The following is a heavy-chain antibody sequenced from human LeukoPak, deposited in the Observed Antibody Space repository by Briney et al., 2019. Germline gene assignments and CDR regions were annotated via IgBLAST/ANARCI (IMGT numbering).Heavy chain of an antibody. CDR1: GFTVSSNY. CDR2: LHSGGHT. J-gene: IGHJ2*01. Sequence: GGSLRLSCAASGFTVSSNYMSWVRQAPGKGLVWISALHSGGHTFYADSVRGRFTISRDISKNTLYLQMNDLGAEDTALYYCVRGLSGVSSWYFDLWGRGTLVSVSS. V-gene: IGHV3-53*01. CDR3: VRGLSGVSSWYFDL. D-gene: IGHD7-27*01.